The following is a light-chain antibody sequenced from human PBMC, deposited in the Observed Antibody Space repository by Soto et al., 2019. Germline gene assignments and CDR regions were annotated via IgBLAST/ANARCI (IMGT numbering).Light chain of an antibody. CDR3: QRYNSWPPN. J-gene: IGKJ3*01. V-gene: IGKV3-15*01. CDR2: DVS. CDR1: QSVSSY. Sequence: EIVLTQSPATLSLSPVERATLSCRASQSVSSYLAWYQQKPGQAPRLLIYDVSIRATGVPARFSGTGSETDFTLTISGLQSEDSAVYYCQRYNSWPPNFGPGTKVDIK.